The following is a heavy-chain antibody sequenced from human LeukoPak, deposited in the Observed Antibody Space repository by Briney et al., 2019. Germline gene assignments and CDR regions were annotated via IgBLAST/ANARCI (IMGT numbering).Heavy chain of an antibody. J-gene: IGHJ4*02. V-gene: IGHV3-23*01. CDR1: GFTFSSYA. CDR3: AKGWPPSPKSSGSYFDY. CDR2: ISGSGGST. D-gene: IGHD1-26*01. Sequence: GGSLRLSCAASGFTFSSYAMSWVRQAPGKGLEWVSAISGSGGSTYYADSVKGRFTISRDNSKNTLYLQMNSLRAEDTAVYYCAKGWPPSPKSSGSYFDYWGQGTLVTVSS.